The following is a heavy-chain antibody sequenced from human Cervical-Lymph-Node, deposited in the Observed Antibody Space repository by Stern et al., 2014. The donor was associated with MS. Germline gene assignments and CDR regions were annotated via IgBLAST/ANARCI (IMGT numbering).Heavy chain of an antibody. V-gene: IGHV3-30*04. CDR2: SSYDGRDK. J-gene: IGHJ4*02. D-gene: IGHD1-26*01. Sequence: QVQLVQSGGGVVQPGRSLRLSCAASGFVFRPYAQHWVRQAPGKGLEWVAISSYDGRDKSYTDSVKGRFTVSRDNSNNTVDLEMNSLRLEDTAVYYCAKGGSGSYLDWGQGSLVTVSS. CDR1: GFVFRPYA. CDR3: AKGGSGSYLD.